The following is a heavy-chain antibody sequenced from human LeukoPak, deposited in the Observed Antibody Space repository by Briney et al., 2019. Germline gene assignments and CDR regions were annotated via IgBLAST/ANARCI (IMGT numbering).Heavy chain of an antibody. CDR3: AAASPPIISPDY. Sequence: GSLRLSCAASGFTFNKFAMSWVRQAPGKGLEWVSGISDSGGTTYYADSVEGRFTISRDNSKNTLYLQMISLRAEDTAVYYCAAASPPIISPDYWGQGTLVTVSS. V-gene: IGHV3-23*01. CDR1: GFTFNKFA. J-gene: IGHJ4*02. CDR2: ISDSGGTT. D-gene: IGHD3-10*01.